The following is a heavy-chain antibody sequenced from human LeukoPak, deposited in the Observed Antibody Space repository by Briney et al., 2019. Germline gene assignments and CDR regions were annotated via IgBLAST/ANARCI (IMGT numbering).Heavy chain of an antibody. J-gene: IGHJ4*02. V-gene: IGHV3-21*01. D-gene: IGHD1-7*01. CDR3: ASGITGTRDY. CDR1: GFTFSTYD. CDR2: ISSSSSYI. Sequence: GGSLRLSCAASGFTFSTYDISWVRQAPGKGLEWVSSISSSSSYIYYADSVKGRFTISRDNAKNSLYLQMNSLRAEDTAVYYCASGITGTRDYWGQGTLVTVSS.